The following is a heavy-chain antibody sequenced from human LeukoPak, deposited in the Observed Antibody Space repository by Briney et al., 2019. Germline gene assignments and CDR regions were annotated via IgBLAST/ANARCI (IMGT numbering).Heavy chain of an antibody. V-gene: IGHV3-48*03. J-gene: IGHJ4*02. Sequence: PGGSLRLSCAASGFTFSSFEMNWVRQAPGKGLEWVSYISSVGSTIYYADSVKGRFTISRDNAKNSLYLQVNSLRAEDTAVYYCARDASTMFRGVTHYFDYWGQGTLVTVSS. CDR2: ISSVGSTI. CDR3: ARDASTMFRGVTHYFDY. CDR1: GFTFSSFE. D-gene: IGHD3-10*01.